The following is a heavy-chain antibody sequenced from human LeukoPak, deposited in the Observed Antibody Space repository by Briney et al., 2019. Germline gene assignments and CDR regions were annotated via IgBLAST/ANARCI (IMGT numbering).Heavy chain of an antibody. V-gene: IGHV4-61*02. CDR3: ARSSSAVSDAFDI. D-gene: IGHD3-10*01. CDR2: IYTSGST. Sequence: PSETLSLTCTVSGGSISSGSYYWSWIRQPAGKGLEWIGRIYTSGSTNYNPSLKSRVTISVDTSKIQFSLRLSSVSAADTAVYYCARSSSAVSDAFDIWGQGTLVTVSS. J-gene: IGHJ3*02. CDR1: GGSISSGSYY.